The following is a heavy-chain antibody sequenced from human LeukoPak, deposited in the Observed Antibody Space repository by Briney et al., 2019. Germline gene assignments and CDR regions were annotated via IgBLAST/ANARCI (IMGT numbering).Heavy chain of an antibody. CDR3: ARDPGSTGGRGFDY. V-gene: IGHV3-7*01. D-gene: IGHD1-7*01. Sequence: GGSLRLSCAASGFTFSSYWMSRVRQAPGKGLEWVANIKQDGSVNYFVDSVKGRFTISRDNAKNSLYLQMNSLRAEDTAVYYCARDPGSTGGRGFDYWGQGTLVTVSS. CDR2: IKQDGSVN. CDR1: GFTFSSYW. J-gene: IGHJ4*02.